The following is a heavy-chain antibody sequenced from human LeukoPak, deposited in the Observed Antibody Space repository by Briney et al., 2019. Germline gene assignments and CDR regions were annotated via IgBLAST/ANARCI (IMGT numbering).Heavy chain of an antibody. J-gene: IGHJ5*02. CDR3: ARDIGYCSGGSCRYWFDP. D-gene: IGHD2-15*01. CDR2: INSYNGNT. CDR1: GGTFSSYA. V-gene: IGHV1-18*01. Sequence: ASVKVSCKASGGTFSSYAISWVRQAPGQGLEWMGWINSYNGNTNYAQKVQGRVTMTTDTSTSTVYMELRSLRSDDTAVYYCARDIGYCSGGSCRYWFDPWGQGTLVTVSS.